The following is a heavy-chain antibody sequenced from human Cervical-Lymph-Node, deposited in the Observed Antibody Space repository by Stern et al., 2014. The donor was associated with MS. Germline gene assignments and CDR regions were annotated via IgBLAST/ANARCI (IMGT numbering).Heavy chain of an antibody. CDR1: EYTFTYFF. Sequence: VQLVESGAEVKKPGASVKVSCKASEYTFTYFFMHWVRQAPGQGLEWMGVINPSCGFTTYAQKFQGRVTMTRDTSTSTVYMELTSLTSEDTAVYYCASARNTAFDIWGQGTLVTVSS. V-gene: IGHV1-46*03. CDR2: INPSCGFT. CDR3: ASARNTAFDI. J-gene: IGHJ3*02.